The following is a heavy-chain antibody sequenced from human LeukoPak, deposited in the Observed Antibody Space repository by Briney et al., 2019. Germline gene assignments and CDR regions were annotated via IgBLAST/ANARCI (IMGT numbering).Heavy chain of an antibody. CDR1: GGSISSNSYY. V-gene: IGHV4-61*02. D-gene: IGHD1-1*01. CDR3: ARNDADY. J-gene: IGHJ4*02. Sequence: PSETLSLTCAVSGGSISSNSYYWGWIRQPPGKGLEWIGRIYTSGSTNYNPSLKSRVTISVDTSKNQFSLKLSSVTAADTAVYYCARNDADYWGQGTLVTVSS. CDR2: IYTSGST.